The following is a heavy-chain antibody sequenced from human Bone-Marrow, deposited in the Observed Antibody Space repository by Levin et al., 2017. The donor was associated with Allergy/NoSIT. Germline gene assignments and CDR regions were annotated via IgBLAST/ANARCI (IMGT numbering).Heavy chain of an antibody. D-gene: IGHD2-15*01. CDR1: GYIFRDHG. V-gene: IGHV7-4-1*02. CDR2: INTNSRNP. Sequence: GESLKISCKTSGYIFRDHGINWVRQAPGQGLEWMGWINTNSRNPTYAQGFTGRFVFSLDTSVSTAYLQINSLKAEDTAVYYCARRGYCSGGMGRTIDYWGQGTLVSVSS. J-gene: IGHJ4*02. CDR3: ARRGYCSGGMGRTIDY.